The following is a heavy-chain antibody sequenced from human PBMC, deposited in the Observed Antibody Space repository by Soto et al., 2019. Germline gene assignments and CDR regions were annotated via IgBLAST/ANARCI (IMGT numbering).Heavy chain of an antibody. J-gene: IGHJ4*02. CDR2: IYYSGST. CDR1: GGSISSGGYY. Sequence: SETLSLTCTVSGGSISSGGYYWSWIRQHPGKGLEWIGYIYYSGSTYYNPSLKSRVTISVDTSKNQFSLKLSSVTAADTAVYYCERFRGITGTTWYFDYWGQGTLVTVSS. D-gene: IGHD1-20*01. V-gene: IGHV4-31*03. CDR3: ERFRGITGTTWYFDY.